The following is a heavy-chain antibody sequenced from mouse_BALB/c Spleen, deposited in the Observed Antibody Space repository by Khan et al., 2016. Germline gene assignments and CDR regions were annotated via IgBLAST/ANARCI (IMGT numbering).Heavy chain of an antibody. CDR2: IHYSGST. J-gene: IGHJ4*01. D-gene: IGHD1-1*02. Sequence: EVQLQESGPDLVKPSQSLSLTCTVTGYSITSGYSWHWIRHFPGNKLEWMGYIHYSGSTNYTPSLKSRISITRDTSKNQFFLQLNSVTTEDTATYYCARYGYYAIDYWGQGTSVTVSS. V-gene: IGHV3-1*02. CDR3: ARYGYYAIDY. CDR1: GYSITSGYS.